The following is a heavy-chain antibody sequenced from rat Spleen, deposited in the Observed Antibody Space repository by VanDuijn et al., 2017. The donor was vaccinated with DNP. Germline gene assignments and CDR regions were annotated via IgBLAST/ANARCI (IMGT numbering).Heavy chain of an antibody. CDR2: ISTDGSNS. V-gene: IGHV5-31*01. J-gene: IGHJ3*01. D-gene: IGHD1-3*01. CDR1: GFTFNYYW. Sequence: EVQLVESGGDLVQPGRSLKLSCVASGFTFNYYWMTWVRQVPGKGLEWVASISTDGSNSVYRDSVKGRFTISRDNAKSTLYLQMDSLRSEDTATYYCARRRGELPSLAYWGQGTLVTVSS. CDR3: ARRRGELPSLAY.